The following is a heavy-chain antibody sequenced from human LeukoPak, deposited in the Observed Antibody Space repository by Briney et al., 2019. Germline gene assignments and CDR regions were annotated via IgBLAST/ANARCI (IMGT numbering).Heavy chain of an antibody. V-gene: IGHV1-2*02. D-gene: IGHD4-17*01. J-gene: IGHJ4*02. CDR2: INPNSGGT. Sequence: GASVKVSCKASGYTFTGYYMHWVRQAPGQGLEWMGWINPNSGGTNYAQKFQGRVTMTRDTSISTAYMELSRLRSDDTAVYYCARGVGDYGDYEFRFDYWGQGTLVTVSS. CDR1: GYTFTGYY. CDR3: ARGVGDYGDYEFRFDY.